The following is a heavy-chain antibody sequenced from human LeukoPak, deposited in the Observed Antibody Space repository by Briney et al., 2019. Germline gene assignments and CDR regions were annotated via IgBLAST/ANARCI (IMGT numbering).Heavy chain of an antibody. Sequence: GGSLRLSCAASGFTFSSYWMSWVRQAPGKGLDWVANIKQDGSEKYYVDSVKGRFTISRDNAKNSLYLQMNSLRAEDTAVYYCARDRVVSPTLHSKYYFDYWGQGTLVTVSS. J-gene: IGHJ4*02. CDR2: IKQDGSEK. D-gene: IGHD2-2*01. V-gene: IGHV3-7*01. CDR3: ARDRVVSPTLHSKYYFDY. CDR1: GFTFSSYW.